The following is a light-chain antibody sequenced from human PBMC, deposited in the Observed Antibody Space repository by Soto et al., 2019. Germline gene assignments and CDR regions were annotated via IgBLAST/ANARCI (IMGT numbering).Light chain of an antibody. CDR2: KAS. V-gene: IGKV1-5*03. J-gene: IGKJ1*01. Sequence: DIQMTQSPSTLSASVGDRVTITCRASQSISSWLAWYQQEPGKAPKLLIYKASTLESGVPSRFSGSRSGTEFTLTISSLQPDDFATYYCQQYNSYPWTFGQGTKVEIK. CDR1: QSISSW. CDR3: QQYNSYPWT.